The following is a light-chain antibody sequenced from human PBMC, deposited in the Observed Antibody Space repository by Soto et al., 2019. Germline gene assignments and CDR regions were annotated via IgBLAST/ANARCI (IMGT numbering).Light chain of an antibody. CDR2: GNN. CDR1: SSNIGAGRD. J-gene: IGLJ1*01. CDR3: QSFDCSLSVYV. V-gene: IGLV1-40*01. Sequence: QSVLTQPTSVSGAPGQRVTISCTGSSSNIGAGRDVHWYQQLPGTAPRLLIYGNNNRPSGVPDRFSASKSGTSASLAITGLQAEDEADFYFQSFDCSLSVYVFGTGTKLTVL.